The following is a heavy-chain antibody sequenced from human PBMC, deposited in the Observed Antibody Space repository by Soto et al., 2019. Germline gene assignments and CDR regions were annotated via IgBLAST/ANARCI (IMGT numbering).Heavy chain of an antibody. J-gene: IGHJ4*02. V-gene: IGHV3-48*03. CDR1: GFTFSSYE. CDR3: ARDRSRGGYSLGHFDY. CDR2: ISSSGSTI. Sequence: VQLVESGGGLVQPGGSLRLSCAASGFTFSSYEMNWVRQAPGKGLEWVSYISSSGSTIYYADSVKGRFNISRDNAKNSLYLQMNSLRAEDTAVYYCARDRSRGGYSLGHFDYWGQGTLVTVSS. D-gene: IGHD3-22*01.